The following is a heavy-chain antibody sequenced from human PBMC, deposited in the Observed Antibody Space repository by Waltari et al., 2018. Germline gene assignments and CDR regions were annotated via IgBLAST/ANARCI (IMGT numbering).Heavy chain of an antibody. J-gene: IGHJ6*03. V-gene: IGHV4-59*08. CDR1: GGSISSYY. CDR2: IYYSGST. D-gene: IGHD2-2*03. Sequence: QVQLQESCPGLVKPSETLSLTCTVSGGSISSYYWSWIRQPPGKGLEWIGYIYYSGSTNYNPSLKSRVTISVDTSKNQFSLKLSSVTAADTAVYYCASGFSPGYMDVWGKGTTVTISS. CDR3: ASGFSPGYMDV.